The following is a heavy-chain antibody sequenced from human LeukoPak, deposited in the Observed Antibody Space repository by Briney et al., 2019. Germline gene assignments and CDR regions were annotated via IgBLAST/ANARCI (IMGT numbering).Heavy chain of an antibody. V-gene: IGHV3-48*01. Sequence: PGGSLRLSCAASGFTFSSDPMIWVRQAPGKGLECISYISSSGDTIHYADSVKGRFTFSRDNAKNSLYLQMNSLRAEDTAVYYCARVWGDYSNTDYWGQGTLVTVSS. CDR1: GFTFSSDP. CDR3: ARVWGDYSNTDY. J-gene: IGHJ4*02. D-gene: IGHD4-11*01. CDR2: ISSSGDTI.